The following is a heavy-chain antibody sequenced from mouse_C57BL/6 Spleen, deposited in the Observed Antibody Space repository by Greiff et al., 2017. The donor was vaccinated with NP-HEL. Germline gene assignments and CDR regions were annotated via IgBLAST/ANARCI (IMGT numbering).Heavy chain of an antibody. CDR2: ISGGGGNT. V-gene: IGHV5-9*01. D-gene: IGHD1-1*01. J-gene: IGHJ2*01. CDR1: GFTFSSYT. CDR3: ARDEDGSSYFDY. Sequence: EVKLMESGGGLVKPGGSLKLSCAASGFTFSSYTMSWVRQTPEKRLEWVATISGGGGNTYYPDSGKGRFTISRDNAKNTLYLQMSSLRSEDTALYYCARDEDGSSYFDYWGQGTTLTVSS.